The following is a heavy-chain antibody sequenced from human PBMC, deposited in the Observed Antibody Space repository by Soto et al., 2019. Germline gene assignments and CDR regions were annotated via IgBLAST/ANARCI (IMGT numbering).Heavy chain of an antibody. J-gene: IGHJ3*02. Sequence: GASVKVSCKASGGTFSSYAISWVRQAPGQGLEWMGGIIPIFGTANYAQKFQGRVTITADESTSPAYMELSSLRSEDTAVYYCARGVGGSYYAAFHICGQGTMVTVSS. CDR1: GGTFSSYA. V-gene: IGHV1-69*13. CDR3: ARGVGGSYYAAFHI. CDR2: IIPIFGTA. D-gene: IGHD1-26*01.